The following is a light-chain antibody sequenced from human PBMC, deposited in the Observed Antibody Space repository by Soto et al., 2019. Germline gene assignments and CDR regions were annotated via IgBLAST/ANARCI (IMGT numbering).Light chain of an antibody. CDR3: LQHKSYPWT. V-gene: IGKV1-17*01. CDR2: HTS. J-gene: IGKJ1*01. CDR1: LDIGND. Sequence: DIQVTQSPSSLSASIGDRVSITCRASLDIGNDLDWYQQKPGKAPKRLLYHTSTLQSGVPSRFSGAVSGAEFTLTINGLQSEDFATYFCLQHKSYPWTFGQGTKVDIK.